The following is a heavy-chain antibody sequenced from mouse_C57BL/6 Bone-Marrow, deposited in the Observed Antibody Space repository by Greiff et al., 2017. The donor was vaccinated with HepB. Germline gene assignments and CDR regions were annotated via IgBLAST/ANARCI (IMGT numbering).Heavy chain of an antibody. CDR2: ISSGGSYT. V-gene: IGHV5-6*01. CDR1: GFTFSSYG. D-gene: IGHD2-10*01. CDR3: ARVGGALLLDY. Sequence: EVHLVESGGDLVKPGGSLKLSCAASGFTFSSYGMSWVRQTPDKRLEWVATISSGGSYTYYPDSVKGRFTISRDNAKNTLYLQMSSLKSEDTAMYYCARVGGALLLDYWGQGTTLTVSS. J-gene: IGHJ2*01.